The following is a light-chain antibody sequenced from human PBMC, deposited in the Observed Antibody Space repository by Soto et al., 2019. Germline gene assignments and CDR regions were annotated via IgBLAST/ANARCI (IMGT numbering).Light chain of an antibody. J-gene: IGKJ1*01. CDR2: GAS. V-gene: IGKV3-15*01. CDR1: QSVSSN. Sequence: EIVMTQSPATLSVSPGERATLSCRASQSVSSNLAWYQQKPGQAPRLLIYGASTWATGIPARFSGSGSGTEFTLTISSLQSEDFAVYYCQQYNNWPPMAFGQGTKVEI. CDR3: QQYNNWPPMA.